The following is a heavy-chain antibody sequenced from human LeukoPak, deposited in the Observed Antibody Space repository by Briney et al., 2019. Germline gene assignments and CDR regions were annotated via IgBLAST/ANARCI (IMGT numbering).Heavy chain of an antibody. CDR3: AKSSYYDSSGFYREYYFDY. D-gene: IGHD3-22*01. J-gene: IGHJ4*02. V-gene: IGHV3-23*01. CDR2: ISGTGGST. CDR1: GFSFNSFG. Sequence: TGGSLRLSCVASGFSFNSFGMSWVRQAPGKGLEWVSAISGTGGSTHYADSVKGRFTISRDNSKNTLYLQMNSLRAGDTAVYYCAKSSYYDSSGFYREYYFDYWGQGTLVTVSS.